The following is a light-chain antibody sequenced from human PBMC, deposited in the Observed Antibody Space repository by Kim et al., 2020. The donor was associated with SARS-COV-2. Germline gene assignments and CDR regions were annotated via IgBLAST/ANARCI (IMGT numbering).Light chain of an antibody. V-gene: IGLV3-19*01. Sequence: ALGQTVRITCQGDSLRSYYASWYQQTPGQAPVLVIYGKNNRPSGIPDRFSGSSSGNTASLTITGAQAEDEADYYCNSRDSSGNHAVFGGGTQLTVL. J-gene: IGLJ7*01. CDR3: NSRDSSGNHAV. CDR1: SLRSYY. CDR2: GKN.